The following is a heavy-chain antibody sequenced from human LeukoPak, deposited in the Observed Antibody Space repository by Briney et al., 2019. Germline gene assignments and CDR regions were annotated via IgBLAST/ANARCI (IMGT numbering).Heavy chain of an antibody. CDR2: VSYFGTT. V-gene: IGHV4-39*01. D-gene: IGHD4-11*01. Sequence: SETLSLTCTVSGDSISNTAYWWGWIRQSPGKGLEWIGSVSYFGTTSYSPSLKSRVTMSIDTSKKQFSLQLSSVTAADTAVYYCTRLPLDYSVDYWGQGALVSGSS. CDR1: GDSISNTAYW. CDR3: TRLPLDYSVDY. J-gene: IGHJ4*02.